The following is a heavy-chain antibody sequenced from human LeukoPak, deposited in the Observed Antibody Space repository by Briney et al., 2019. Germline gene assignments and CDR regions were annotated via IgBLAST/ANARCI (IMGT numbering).Heavy chain of an antibody. CDR3: ARETGDYPYYFDY. V-gene: IGHV4-59*01. D-gene: IGHD3-9*01. J-gene: IGHJ4*02. CDR1: GDSIGRYF. Sequence: SETLPLTCTVSGDSIGRYFWSWIRQSPTKGVEWLGYMHFSGATNYNPSLKSRVTISVDTSKKEFSLKLTSVTAADTAVYFCARETGDYPYYFDYWGQGILVTVSS. CDR2: MHFSGAT.